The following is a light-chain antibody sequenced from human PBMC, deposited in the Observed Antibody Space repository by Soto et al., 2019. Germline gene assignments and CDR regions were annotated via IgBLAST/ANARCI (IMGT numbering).Light chain of an antibody. V-gene: IGKV3-11*01. CDR3: QQSNNWPRLT. CDR2: EAS. J-gene: IGKJ5*01. Sequence: EIVLTPSPATLCLSPGERSTLSCMASQSVSRNLAWYQQTPGQAPRLLIYEASNRATGIPARFSGSGSGTDFTLTISSLEPEDFAVYYCQQSNNWPRLTFGQGARREIK. CDR1: QSVSRN.